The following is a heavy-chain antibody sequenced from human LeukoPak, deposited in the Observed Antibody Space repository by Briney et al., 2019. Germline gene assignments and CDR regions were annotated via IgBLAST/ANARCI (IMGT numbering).Heavy chain of an antibody. CDR2: ISGSGGNT. V-gene: IGHV3-23*01. Sequence: GGSLRLSCAASEFSFITNDMFWVRQAPGKGLEWVSAISGSGGNTYHAGSVKGRFTISRDNSKNTLYLQMNSLRAEDTAVYYCAKLDSDWLIDYWGQGTLVTVSS. J-gene: IGHJ4*02. CDR1: EFSFITND. CDR3: AKLDSDWLIDY. D-gene: IGHD3-9*01.